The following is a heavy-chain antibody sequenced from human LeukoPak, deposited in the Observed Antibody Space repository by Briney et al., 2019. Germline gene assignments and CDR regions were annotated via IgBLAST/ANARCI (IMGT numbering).Heavy chain of an antibody. V-gene: IGHV3-33*08. J-gene: IGHJ5*02. CDR3: ARERRAAENWFGP. CDR2: IWYDGSNK. Sequence: LTGGSLRLSCATSGFTFSSYAMSWVRQAPGKGLEWVAVIWYDGSNKYYADSVKGRFTISRDNSKNTLYLQMNSLRAEDTAIYYCARERRAAENWFGPWGQGTLVTVSS. CDR1: GFTFSSYA.